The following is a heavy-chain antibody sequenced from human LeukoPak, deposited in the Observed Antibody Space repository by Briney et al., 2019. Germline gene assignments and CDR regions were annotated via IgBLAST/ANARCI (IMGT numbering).Heavy chain of an antibody. D-gene: IGHD3-10*01. CDR2: IYYSGST. CDR1: GASISSSSYY. V-gene: IGHV4-39*01. J-gene: IGHJ3*02. CDR3: ARHLVLMGTFDAFDI. Sequence: PSETLSLTCTVSGASISSSSYYWGWIRQPPGKGLEWIGSIYYSGSTYYNPSLKSRVTMSVDTSKKQFSLKLSSVTAADTAVYYCARHLVLMGTFDAFDIWGQGTMVTVSS.